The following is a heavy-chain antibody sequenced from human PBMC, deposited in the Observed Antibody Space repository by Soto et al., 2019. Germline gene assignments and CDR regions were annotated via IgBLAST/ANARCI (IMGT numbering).Heavy chain of an antibody. Sequence: ASVKVSCKVSGYTLTELSMHWVRQAPGKGLEWMGGFDPEDGETIYAQKFQGRVTMTEDTSTDTACMELSSLRSEDTAVYYCATISPSAYAFDIWGQGTMVTVSS. CDR3: ATISPSAYAFDI. V-gene: IGHV1-24*01. CDR2: FDPEDGET. J-gene: IGHJ3*02. CDR1: GYTLTELS.